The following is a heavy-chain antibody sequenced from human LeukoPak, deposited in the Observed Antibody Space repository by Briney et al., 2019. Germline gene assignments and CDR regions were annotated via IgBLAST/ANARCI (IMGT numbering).Heavy chain of an antibody. CDR2: ISSDGGST. V-gene: IGHV3-64*01. J-gene: IGHJ4*02. Sequence: WGTLRLSCAASGFTFSGYAMHWVRQPPGNGLEYVSTISSDGGSTYDASSVKGRFTISRDSSKNTLYLQMGSLRPEDMAVYYCARGHFDYWGQGTLVTDSS. CDR1: GFTFSGYA. CDR3: ARGHFDY.